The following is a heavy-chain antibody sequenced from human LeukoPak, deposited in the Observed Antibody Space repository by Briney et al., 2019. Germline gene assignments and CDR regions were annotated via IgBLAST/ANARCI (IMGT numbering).Heavy chain of an antibody. CDR1: GFTFSSYA. Sequence: GGSLRPSCAASGFTFSSYAMSWVRQAPGKGLEWVSAISGSGGSTYYADSVKGRFTISRDNSKNTLYLQMNSLRAEDTAVYYCAKAFGFGELSFTYWGQGTLVTVSS. CDR3: AKAFGFGELSFTY. CDR2: ISGSGGST. J-gene: IGHJ4*02. V-gene: IGHV3-23*01. D-gene: IGHD3-10*01.